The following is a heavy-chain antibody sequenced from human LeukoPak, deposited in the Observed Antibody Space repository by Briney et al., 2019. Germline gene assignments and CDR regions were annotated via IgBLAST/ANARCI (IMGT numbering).Heavy chain of an antibody. CDR2: IWFDGGNT. V-gene: IGHV3-33*01. CDR3: ARSTVTNRHYFDY. D-gene: IGHD4-17*01. Sequence: PGRSLRLSCAASGFIFSTFDMHWVRQTPGKGLEWVAVIWFDGGNTYYTASVKGRFTISRDNSKNTVYLQMNSLRDEDTAVDHCARSTVTNRHYFDYWGQGTQVTVSS. J-gene: IGHJ4*02. CDR1: GFIFSTFD.